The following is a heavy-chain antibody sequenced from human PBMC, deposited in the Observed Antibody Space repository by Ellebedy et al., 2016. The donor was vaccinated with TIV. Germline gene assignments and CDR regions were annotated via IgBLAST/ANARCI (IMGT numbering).Heavy chain of an antibody. CDR3: TVQSGSYFY. CDR2: IKSKTDGGTT. D-gene: IGHD1-26*01. CDR1: GFTFSNAW. Sequence: GGSLRPSXAAPGFTFSNAWMSWVRQAPGKGLEWVGRIKSKTDGGTTDYAAPVKGRFTISRDDSKNTLYLQMNSLKTEDTAVYYCTVQSGSYFYWGQGTLVTVSS. V-gene: IGHV3-15*01. J-gene: IGHJ4*02.